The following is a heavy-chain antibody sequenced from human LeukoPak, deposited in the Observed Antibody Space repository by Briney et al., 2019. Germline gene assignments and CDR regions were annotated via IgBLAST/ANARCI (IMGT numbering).Heavy chain of an antibody. Sequence: ASVKVSCKASGYTFTSYYMHWVRQAPGQGLEWMGIINPGGGSTSYAQKFQGRVTMTRDTSTSTVYMELSSLRSEDTAVYYCARTQVGYYGSGSYPDYWGQGTLVTVSS. J-gene: IGHJ4*02. CDR1: GYTFTSYY. D-gene: IGHD3-10*01. CDR3: ARTQVGYYGSGSYPDY. CDR2: INPGGGST. V-gene: IGHV1-46*01.